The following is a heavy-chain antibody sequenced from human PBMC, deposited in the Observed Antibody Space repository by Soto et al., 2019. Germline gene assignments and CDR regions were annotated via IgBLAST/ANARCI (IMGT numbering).Heavy chain of an antibody. CDR3: AKDGDYGDSPFDY. CDR2: ISYDGSNK. Sequence: GGSLRLSCAASGFTFSSYGMHWVRQAPGKGLEWVAVISYDGSNKYYADSVKGRFTISRDNSKNTLYLQMNSLRAEDTAVYYCAKDGDYGDSPFDYWGQGTLVTVSS. J-gene: IGHJ4*02. V-gene: IGHV3-30*18. D-gene: IGHD4-17*01. CDR1: GFTFSSYG.